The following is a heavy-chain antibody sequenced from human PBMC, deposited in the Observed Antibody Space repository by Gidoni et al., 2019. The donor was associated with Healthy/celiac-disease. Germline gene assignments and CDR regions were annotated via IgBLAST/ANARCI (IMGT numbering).Heavy chain of an antibody. V-gene: IGHV3-23*01. CDR2: ISGSGGST. D-gene: IGHD2-2*02. Sequence: EVQPLESGGGLVQPGGSLRLPCVVFGSTVSSYDISWVRQAPGKGLEWVSAISGSGGSTYYADSVKGRFTISRDNSKNTLYLQMNSLRAEDTAVYYCARIDSEIPNYFDYWGQGTLVTVSS. CDR3: ARIDSEIPNYFDY. CDR1: GSTVSSYD. J-gene: IGHJ4*02.